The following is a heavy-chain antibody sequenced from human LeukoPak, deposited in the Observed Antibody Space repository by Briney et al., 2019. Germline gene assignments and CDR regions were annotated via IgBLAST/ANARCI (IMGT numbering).Heavy chain of an antibody. J-gene: IGHJ1*01. CDR1: GFTVSSNY. CDR2: IYRGGNT. D-gene: IGHD3-22*01. CDR3: ARVDYGSSGYFLAY. V-gene: IGHV3-53*01. Sequence: PGGSLRLSRSASGFTVSSNYMSWARQAPGEGLEWGSFIYRGGNTYYPHSVEARFTISRDNSKHTLYLQMNSLRAEDTVVYYCARVDYGSSGYFLAYWGQATLATLP.